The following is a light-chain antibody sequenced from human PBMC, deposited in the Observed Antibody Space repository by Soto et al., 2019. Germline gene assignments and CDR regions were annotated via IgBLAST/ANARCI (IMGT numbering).Light chain of an antibody. CDR3: SSYVGSNNFV. V-gene: IGLV2-8*01. CDR1: SSDVGVYNY. CDR2: EVS. Sequence: QSVLTQPPSASGSPGQSVTISCTGTSSDVGVYNYVSWYQQHPGKAPKLMIYEVSKRPSGVPDRFSGSKSGNTASLTVSGLQAEDEADYYGSSYVGSNNFVFGTGTKVTVL. J-gene: IGLJ1*01.